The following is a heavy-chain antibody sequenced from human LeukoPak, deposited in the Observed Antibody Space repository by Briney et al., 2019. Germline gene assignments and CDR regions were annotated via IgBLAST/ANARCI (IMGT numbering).Heavy chain of an antibody. D-gene: IGHD2-15*01. V-gene: IGHV4-30-4*01. CDR1: GDSVSGYY. CDR3: ARIVVVVAAIDY. CDR2: IYYSGST. Sequence: SETLSLTCGVSGDSVSGYYWSWIRQPPGKGLKWIGYIYYSGSTYYNPSLKSRVTISVDTSKNQFSLKLSSVTAADTAVYYCARIVVVVAAIDYWGQGTLVTVSS. J-gene: IGHJ4*02.